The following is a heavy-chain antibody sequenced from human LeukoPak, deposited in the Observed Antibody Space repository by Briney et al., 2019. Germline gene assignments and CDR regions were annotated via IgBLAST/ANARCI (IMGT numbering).Heavy chain of an antibody. CDR2: IYHSGST. J-gene: IGHJ4*02. CDR1: GGSISSGGYS. CDR3: ARGYCSSTSCSMEDYFDY. Sequence: SQTLSLTCAVSGGSISSGGYSWRWIRQPPGKGLEWIGYIYHSGSTYYNPSLKSRVTISVDRSKNQFSLKLSSVTAADTAVYYCARGYCSSTSCSMEDYFDYWGQGTLVTVSS. D-gene: IGHD2-2*01. V-gene: IGHV4-30-2*01.